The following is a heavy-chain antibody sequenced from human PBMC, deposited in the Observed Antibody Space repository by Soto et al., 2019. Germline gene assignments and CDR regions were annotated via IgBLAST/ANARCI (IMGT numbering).Heavy chain of an antibody. V-gene: IGHV3-7*01. Sequence: GGCLRISCAACGFSFSSYWMSWVRQAPGKGLEWVANIKQDGSEKYYVDSVKGRFTISRDNAKNSLYVQMNSLRVEDTAVYYCARGTYFDYSSGHFDYWGQGT. J-gene: IGHJ4*02. CDR2: IKQDGSEK. D-gene: IGHD3-22*01. CDR1: GFSFSSYW. CDR3: ARGTYFDYSSGHFDY.